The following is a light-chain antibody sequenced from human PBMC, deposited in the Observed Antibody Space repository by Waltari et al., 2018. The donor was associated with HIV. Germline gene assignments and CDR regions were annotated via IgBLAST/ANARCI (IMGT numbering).Light chain of an antibody. Sequence: QSALTQPPSASGSPGQSVTISCTGTSSDVGGYNYVSWYQQHPAKAPKLMIYDVNKRPEGVPDRFSGSKSGNTASLTVSGLQAEDEADYYCSSFAGSRTHVVLGGGTKLTVL. J-gene: IGLJ2*01. CDR3: SSFAGSRTHVV. V-gene: IGLV2-8*01. CDR1: SSDVGGYNY. CDR2: DVN.